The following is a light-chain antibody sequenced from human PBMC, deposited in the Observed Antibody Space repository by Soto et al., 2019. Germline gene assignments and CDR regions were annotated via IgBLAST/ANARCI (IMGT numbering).Light chain of an antibody. V-gene: IGKV1-39*01. Sequence: DIQMTQSASSLSASVGDRVTIPCRASQSVSSYVNWYQHKPGKAPKLLIFTTSSLESGVPSRFSGSGSGTDLTLTISSLHPEDFATYYCQQTSIIPWTFGQGTTVEF. J-gene: IGKJ1*01. CDR2: TTS. CDR1: QSVSSY. CDR3: QQTSIIPWT.